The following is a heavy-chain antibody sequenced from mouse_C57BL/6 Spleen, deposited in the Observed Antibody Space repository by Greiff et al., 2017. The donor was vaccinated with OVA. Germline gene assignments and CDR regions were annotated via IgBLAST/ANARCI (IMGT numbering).Heavy chain of an antibody. J-gene: IGHJ4*01. V-gene: IGHV1-82*01. CDR3: VYGSSYDYEMDD. Sequence: QVQLQQSGPELVKPGASVKISCKASGYAFTSSWMNWVKQRPGQGLEWIGRIYPGSGDTNYNGKFKGKATLTADKSSSTAYMQLSSLTSEDSAVYFCVYGSSYDYEMDDWGQGTSVTVSS. CDR1: GYAFTSSW. D-gene: IGHD1-1*01. CDR2: IYPGSGDT.